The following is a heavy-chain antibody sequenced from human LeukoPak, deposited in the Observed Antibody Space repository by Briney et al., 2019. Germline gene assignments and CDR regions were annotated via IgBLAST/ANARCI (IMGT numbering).Heavy chain of an antibody. CDR1: GFTFSDYY. Sequence: GGSLRLSCAASGFTFSDYYMSWIRQAPGKGLEWVSYISSSGSTIYYADSVKGRFTISRDNAKNSLYLQMNSLRAEDTAVYYCARVLGYCSSTSCYTKNYYYYGMDVWGQGTTVTVSS. CDR3: ARVLGYCSSTSCYTKNYYYYGMDV. D-gene: IGHD2-2*02. J-gene: IGHJ6*02. V-gene: IGHV3-11*01. CDR2: ISSSGSTI.